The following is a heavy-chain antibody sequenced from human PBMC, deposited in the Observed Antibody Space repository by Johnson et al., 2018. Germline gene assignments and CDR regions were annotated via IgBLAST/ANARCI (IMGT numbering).Heavy chain of an antibody. V-gene: IGHV3-30*18. D-gene: IGHD3-10*01. CDR1: GFTFSSYG. CDR2: ISYDGSNK. J-gene: IGHJ6*03. CDR3: AKDEGYGSGSYYKGPTYYYYMDV. Sequence: VQLVESGGGVVQPGRSLRLSCAASGFTFSSYGMHWVRPAPGKGLEWVAVISYDGSNKYYADPVKGRFTISRDNSKNTLYLQMNSPGAEDTAVYYCAKDEGYGSGSYYKGPTYYYYMDVWGKGTTVTVSS.